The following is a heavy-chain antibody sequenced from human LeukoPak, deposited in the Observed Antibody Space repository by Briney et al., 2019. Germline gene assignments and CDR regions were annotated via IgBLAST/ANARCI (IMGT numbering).Heavy chain of an antibody. CDR1: GFTSSSYE. CDR2: ISSSGSTI. V-gene: IGHV3-48*03. D-gene: IGHD1-26*01. Sequence: GGSLRLSCAASGFTSSSYEMNWVRQAPGKGLEWVSYISSSGSTIYYADSVKGRFTISRDNAKNSLYLQMNSLRAEDTAVYYCARGDSGSYYFDYWGQGTLVTVSS. CDR3: ARGDSGSYYFDY. J-gene: IGHJ4*02.